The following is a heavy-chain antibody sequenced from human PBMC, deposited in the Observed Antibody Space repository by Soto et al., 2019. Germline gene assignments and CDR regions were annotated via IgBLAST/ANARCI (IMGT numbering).Heavy chain of an antibody. D-gene: IGHD6-6*01. CDR3: AGGGCSSCRVGP. CDR2: VHSSGST. V-gene: IGHV4-59*03. CDR1: GASISSDY. Sequence: QVLLQESGPGLVQPSETLSLDCTVSGASISSDYWTWIRQPPGKGLEWIGFVHSSGSTQYNPSLRGRVFMSLATSKSQFSLQLTPVAAADTAVYYCAGGGCSSCRVGPWGQGTLVTVSS. J-gene: IGHJ5*02.